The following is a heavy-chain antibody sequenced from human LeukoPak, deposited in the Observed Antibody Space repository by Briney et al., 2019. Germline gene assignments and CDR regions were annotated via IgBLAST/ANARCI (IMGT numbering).Heavy chain of an antibody. V-gene: IGHV3-7*01. CDR3: ARDWNDYGDY. CDR2: IDQDGSEK. CDR1: GFSFSDYW. D-gene: IGHD1-1*01. J-gene: IGHJ4*02. Sequence: GGSLRLSCTASGFSFSDYWMSWVRQAPGKGLESVANIDQDGSEKYYVDSMKGRFTISRDNAKNSLYLQMNSLRAEDTAVYYCARDWNDYGDYWGQGTLVTVSS.